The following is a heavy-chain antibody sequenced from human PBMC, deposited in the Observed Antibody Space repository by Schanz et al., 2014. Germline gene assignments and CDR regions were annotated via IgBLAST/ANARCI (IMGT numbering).Heavy chain of an antibody. CDR1: GGTFSTYT. V-gene: IGHV1-69*02. J-gene: IGHJ4*02. D-gene: IGHD3-10*01. CDR3: ARGRGFYDY. Sequence: QVQLVQSGAEVKKPGSSVTVSCKASGGTFSTYTISWVRQAPGQGLEWMGKIIPVLNIATYAQRFQGRVSITADTSTNTAYMELSSLTSEDTAVHYCARGRGFYDYWGQGTLVTVSS. CDR2: IIPVLNIA.